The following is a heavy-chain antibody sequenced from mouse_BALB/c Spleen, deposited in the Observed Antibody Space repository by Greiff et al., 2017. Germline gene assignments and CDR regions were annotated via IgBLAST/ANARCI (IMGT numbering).Heavy chain of an antibody. D-gene: IGHD2-4*01. V-gene: IGHV2-4-1*01. Sequence: VKLMESGPGLVQPSQSLSITCTVSGFSLTSYGVHWVRQSPGKGLEWLGVIWSGGSTDYNAAFISRLSISKDNSKSQVFFKMNSLQADDTAIYYCARNYDYDGRPFAYWGQGTLVTVSA. CDR3: ARNYDYDGRPFAY. CDR2: IWSGGST. J-gene: IGHJ3*01. CDR1: GFSLTSYG.